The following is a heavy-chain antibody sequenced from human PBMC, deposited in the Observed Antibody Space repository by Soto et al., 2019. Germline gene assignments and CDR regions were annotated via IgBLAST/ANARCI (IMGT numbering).Heavy chain of an antibody. D-gene: IGHD1-1*01. Sequence: SLRLSCAASGFTFDDYAMHWVRQAPGKGLEWVSGISWNSGSIGYADSVKGRFTISRDNAKNSLYLQMNSLRAEDTALYFCAKGGYNRNSHLPYWGQGTLVPVSS. CDR1: GFTFDDYA. V-gene: IGHV3-9*01. CDR3: AKGGYNRNSHLPY. J-gene: IGHJ4*01. CDR2: ISWNSGSI.